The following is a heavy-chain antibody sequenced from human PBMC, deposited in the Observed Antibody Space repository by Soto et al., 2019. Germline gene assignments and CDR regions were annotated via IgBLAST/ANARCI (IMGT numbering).Heavy chain of an antibody. CDR2: IIPIFGTA. Sequence: SVKVSSKXSGGTFSSYAISWVRQAPGQGLEWMGGIIPIFGTANYAQKFQGRVTITADESTSTAYMELSSLRSEDTAVYYCARYGGYSGYGAFDIWGQGTMVTVSS. V-gene: IGHV1-69*13. D-gene: IGHD5-12*01. J-gene: IGHJ3*02. CDR3: ARYGGYSGYGAFDI. CDR1: GGTFSSYA.